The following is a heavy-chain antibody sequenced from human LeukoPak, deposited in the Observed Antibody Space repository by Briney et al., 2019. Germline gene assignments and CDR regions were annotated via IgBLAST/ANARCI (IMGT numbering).Heavy chain of an antibody. Sequence: GGSLRLSCAASGFIFSNFGMNWVRQAPGKGLQWLSYISTTSSTIYYADSVRGRFTISRDNAKNSLYLQMNSLRDEDTAVYYCARGETAVTSYLHYWGQGTLVTVSS. CDR2: ISTTSSTI. CDR3: ARGETAVTSYLHY. D-gene: IGHD4-17*01. V-gene: IGHV3-48*02. J-gene: IGHJ4*02. CDR1: GFIFSNFG.